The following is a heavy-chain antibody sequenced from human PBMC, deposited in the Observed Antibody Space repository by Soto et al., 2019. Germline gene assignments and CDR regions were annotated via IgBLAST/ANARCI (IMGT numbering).Heavy chain of an antibody. CDR3: ARVNYGDYYYGMDV. CDR2: IIPIFGTA. Sequence: SVKVSCKASGGTFSSYAISWVRQAPGQGLEWMGGIIPIFGTANYAQKFQGRVTITADKSTSTAYMELSSLRSADTALYYRARVNYGDYYYGMDVWGQGTTVTV. D-gene: IGHD4-17*01. V-gene: IGHV1-69*06. CDR1: GGTFSSYA. J-gene: IGHJ6*02.